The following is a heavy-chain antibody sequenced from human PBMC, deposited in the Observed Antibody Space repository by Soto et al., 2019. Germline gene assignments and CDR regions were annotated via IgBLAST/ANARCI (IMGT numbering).Heavy chain of an antibody. CDR2: ISSSSSYI. CDR3: ARTCSSTSCYEWEDAFDI. J-gene: IGHJ3*02. Sequence: EVQLVESGGGLVKPGGSLRLSCAASGFTFSSYSMNWVRQAPGKGLEWVSSISSSSSYIYSADSVKGRFTISRDNAKNSLYLQMNSLRAEDTAVYYCARTCSSTSCYEWEDAFDIWGHGTMVTVSS. V-gene: IGHV3-21*01. CDR1: GFTFSSYS. D-gene: IGHD2-2*01.